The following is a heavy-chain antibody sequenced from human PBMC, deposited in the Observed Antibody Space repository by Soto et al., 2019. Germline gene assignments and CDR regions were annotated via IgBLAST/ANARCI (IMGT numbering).Heavy chain of an antibody. CDR2: ITGSGDSA. CDR1: GFTFNNYA. V-gene: IGHV3-23*01. Sequence: EVQLLESGGGLVQPGGSLRLSCAASGFTFNNYAISWVRQAPGRGREWVSTITGSGDSAYYADSLKGRFIISRENPKNTLYMQMHSLGAEDSAIYYCAKGRGTNYYYHMDVWGGGTTVTVSS. CDR3: AKGRGTNYYYHMDV. D-gene: IGHD1-26*01. J-gene: IGHJ6*03.